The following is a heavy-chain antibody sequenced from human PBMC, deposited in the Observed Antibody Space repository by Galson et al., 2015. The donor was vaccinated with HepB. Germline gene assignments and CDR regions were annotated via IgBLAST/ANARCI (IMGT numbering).Heavy chain of an antibody. Sequence: SVKVSCKASGYTFTGYYMHWVRQAPGKGLEWMGWINPDSGGTNYAQKFQGWVTMTRDTSISTAYMELSRLRSDDTAVYYCAREGDYFDSGSYYKTLDYWGQGALVTVSS. CDR1: GYTFTGYY. J-gene: IGHJ4*02. CDR2: INPDSGGT. CDR3: AREGDYFDSGSYYKTLDY. V-gene: IGHV1-2*04. D-gene: IGHD3-10*01.